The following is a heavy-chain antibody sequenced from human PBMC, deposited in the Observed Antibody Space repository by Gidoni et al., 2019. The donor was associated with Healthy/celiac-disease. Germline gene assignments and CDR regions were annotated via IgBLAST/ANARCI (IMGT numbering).Heavy chain of an antibody. D-gene: IGHD3-3*01. Sequence: QVQLVESGGGVVQPGRSLRVSCADSGFTLRSYGMHWVRQAPGKGLEWVAVIWYDGSNKYYADSVKGRFTISRDNSKNTLYLQMNSLRAEDTAVYYCARDRAIWSGYYYYGMDVWGQGTTVTVSS. V-gene: IGHV3-33*08. CDR1: GFTLRSYG. J-gene: IGHJ6*02. CDR2: IWYDGSNK. CDR3: ARDRAIWSGYYYYGMDV.